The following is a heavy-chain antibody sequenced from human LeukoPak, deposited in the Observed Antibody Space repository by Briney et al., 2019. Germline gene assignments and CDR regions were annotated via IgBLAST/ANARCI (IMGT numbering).Heavy chain of an antibody. Sequence: GGSLRLSCAASGFPFSSYAMSWARQAPGKGLEWVSAISGSGGSTYYADSVKGRFTISRDNSKNTLYLQMNSLRAEDTAVYYCAKDRRVRGRSSPDHWGQGTLVTVSS. J-gene: IGHJ4*02. CDR1: GFPFSSYA. V-gene: IGHV3-23*01. D-gene: IGHD2-2*01. CDR3: AKDRRVRGRSSPDH. CDR2: ISGSGGST.